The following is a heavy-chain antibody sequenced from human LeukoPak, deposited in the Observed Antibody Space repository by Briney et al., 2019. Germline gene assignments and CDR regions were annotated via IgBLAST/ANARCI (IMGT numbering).Heavy chain of an antibody. V-gene: IGHV4-38-2*02. J-gene: IGHJ4*02. D-gene: IGHD5-24*01. CDR2: IYASGST. CDR1: GYSISSGYY. Sequence: SETLSLTCTVSGYSISSGYYWGWIRQPPGKGLEWIGRIYASGSTNYNPSLKSRVTISVDTSKNQFSLKLSSVTATDTAVYYCAREQRWLQSLDYWGQGTLVTVSS. CDR3: AREQRWLQSLDY.